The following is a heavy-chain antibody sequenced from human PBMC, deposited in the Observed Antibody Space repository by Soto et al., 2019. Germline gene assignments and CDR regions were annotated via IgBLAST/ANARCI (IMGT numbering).Heavy chain of an antibody. Sequence: GGSLRLSCAASGFTFSSYGMHWVRQAPGKGLEWVAVISYDGSNKYYADSVKGRFTISRDNSKNTLYLQMNSLRAEDTAVYYCAKDPIKYSYGSRGYGMDVWGQGTTVTVSS. V-gene: IGHV3-30*18. D-gene: IGHD5-18*01. J-gene: IGHJ6*02. CDR2: ISYDGSNK. CDR3: AKDPIKYSYGSRGYGMDV. CDR1: GFTFSSYG.